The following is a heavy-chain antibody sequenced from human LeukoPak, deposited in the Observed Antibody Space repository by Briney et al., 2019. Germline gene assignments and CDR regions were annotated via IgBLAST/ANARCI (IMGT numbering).Heavy chain of an antibody. CDR1: GFTFSSYW. CDR2: INSDGSST. CDR3: ARGAVYCTNGVCFRPFDY. V-gene: IGHV3-74*01. Sequence: GGSLRLSCAASGFTFSSYWMHWVRQAPGKGLVWVSRINSDGSSTSYADSVKGRFTISRDNAKNTLYLQMNSLRAEDTAVCYCARGAVYCTNGVCFRPFDYWGQGTLVTVSS. D-gene: IGHD2-8*01. J-gene: IGHJ4*02.